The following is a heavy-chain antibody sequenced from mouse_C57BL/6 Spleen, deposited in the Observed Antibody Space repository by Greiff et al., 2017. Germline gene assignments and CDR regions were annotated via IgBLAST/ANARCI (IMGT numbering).Heavy chain of an antibody. V-gene: IGHV1-42*01. CDR1: GYSFTGYY. J-gene: IGHJ4*01. CDR3: ARAKLGRGAMDY. Sequence: VQLQQSGPELVKPGASVKISCKASGYSFTGYYMNWVKQSPEKSLEWIGEINPSTGGTTYNQKFKAKATLTVDKSSSTAYMQLKSLTSEDSAVYYCARAKLGRGAMDYWGQGTSVTVSS. D-gene: IGHD4-1*01. CDR2: INPSTGGT.